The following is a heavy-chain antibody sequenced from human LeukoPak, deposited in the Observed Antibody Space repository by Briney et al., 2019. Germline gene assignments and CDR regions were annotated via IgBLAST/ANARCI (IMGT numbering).Heavy chain of an antibody. CDR3: ARVSGLSSGSIDY. V-gene: IGHV4-39*01. Sequence: SETLSLTCTVSGGSISSNNYYWGWIRQPPGQGLEWIGSIYYIGTTYYNPSLKSRVTISVDTSRNQFSLKLSSLTAADAAVYYCARVSGLSSGSIDYWGQGTLVTVSS. CDR2: IYYIGTT. J-gene: IGHJ4*02. CDR1: GGSISSNNYY. D-gene: IGHD6-19*01.